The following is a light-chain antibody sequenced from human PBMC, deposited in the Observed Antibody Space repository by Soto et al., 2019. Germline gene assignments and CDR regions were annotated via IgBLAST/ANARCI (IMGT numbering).Light chain of an antibody. J-gene: IGKJ2*01. CDR2: TAS. V-gene: IGKV1-12*01. Sequence: DIQMTQSPSFVSASVGDRVTITCRASQDISTWLAWYQQKPGRAPNRLIYTASSLQSAVPSRFSGSGSGTDFTLTISSLQPEDFATYYCQQANSFPYTFGQGTKLEIK. CDR3: QQANSFPYT. CDR1: QDISTW.